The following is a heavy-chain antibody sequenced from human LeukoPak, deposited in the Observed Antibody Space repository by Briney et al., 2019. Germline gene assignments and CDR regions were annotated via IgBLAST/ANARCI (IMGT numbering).Heavy chain of an antibody. V-gene: IGHV3-23*01. D-gene: IGHD5-12*01. J-gene: IGHJ4*02. CDR1: GFTFSSFG. Sequence: GGTLRLSCAASGFTFSSFGMSWVRPAPGTGLEWVSSIRGNGVTTYYADSVKGRFTISRDNSKDTVYVQMSSLRDEDTAVYYCARWAGYGDSWGQGTLVTVSS. CDR3: ARWAGYGDS. CDR2: IRGNGVTT.